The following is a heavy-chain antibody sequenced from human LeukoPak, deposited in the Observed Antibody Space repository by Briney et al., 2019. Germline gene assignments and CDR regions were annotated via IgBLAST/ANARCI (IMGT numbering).Heavy chain of an antibody. CDR3: AKADYYYYGMDV. V-gene: IGHV3-33*06. J-gene: IGHJ6*02. CDR1: GFTFSSYG. CDR2: IWYDGSIK. Sequence: GGSLRLSCAASGFTFSSYGMHWVRQAPGKGLKWVAIIWYDGSIKDYADSVKGRFTISRDNSKNTLYLQMNSLTVEDTAVYYCAKADYYYYGMDVWGQGTTVTVSS.